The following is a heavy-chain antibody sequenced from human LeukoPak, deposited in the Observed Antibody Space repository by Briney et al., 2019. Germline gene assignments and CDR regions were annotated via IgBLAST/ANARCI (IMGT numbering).Heavy chain of an antibody. D-gene: IGHD3-3*01. V-gene: IGHV1-24*01. Sequence: GASVKVSFKVSGYTLTELSMHWVRQALGKGLERRGGFDPEDGETIYAQKFQGRVTMTEDTSTDTAYMELSSLRSEDTAVYYCATDTDFWSGYYTTWGQGTLVTVSS. CDR2: FDPEDGET. CDR1: GYTLTELS. CDR3: ATDTDFWSGYYTT. J-gene: IGHJ4*02.